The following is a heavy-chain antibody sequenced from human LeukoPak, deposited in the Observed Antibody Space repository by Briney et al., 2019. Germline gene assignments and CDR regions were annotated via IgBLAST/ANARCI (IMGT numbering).Heavy chain of an antibody. CDR1: GGSISSYY. D-gene: IGHD3-22*01. Sequence: SETLSLTCTVSGGSISSYYWSWIRQPPGKGLEWIGYIYYSGSTNYNPSLKSRVTISVDTSKNQFSLKLSSVTAADTAVYYCARGYYDSGGYLDYWGQGTLVTVSS. CDR2: IYYSGST. CDR3: ARGYYDSGGYLDY. V-gene: IGHV4-59*01. J-gene: IGHJ4*02.